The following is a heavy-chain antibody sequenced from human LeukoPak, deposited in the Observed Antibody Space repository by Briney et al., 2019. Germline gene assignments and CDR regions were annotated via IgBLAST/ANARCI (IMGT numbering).Heavy chain of an antibody. CDR3: ARSLVVVAAKTYYYYGTDV. CDR1: GFTFSSYS. J-gene: IGHJ6*02. D-gene: IGHD2-15*01. V-gene: IGHV3-21*01. Sequence: GGSLRLSCAASGFTFSSYSMNWVRQAPGKGLEWVSSISSSSSYIYYADSVKGRFTISRDNVKNSLYLQMNSLRAEDTAVYYCARSLVVVAAKTYYYYGTDVWGQGTTVTVSS. CDR2: ISSSSSYI.